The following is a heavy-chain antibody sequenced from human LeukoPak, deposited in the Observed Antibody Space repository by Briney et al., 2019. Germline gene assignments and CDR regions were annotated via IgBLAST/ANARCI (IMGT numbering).Heavy chain of an antibody. V-gene: IGHV3-23*01. CDR1: GFTFSSYA. J-gene: IGHJ4*02. D-gene: IGHD3-22*01. CDR2: ISGSST. CDR3: AKVGNSSGYFFDY. Sequence: PGGSLRLSCAASGFTFSSYAMSWVRQAPGKGLEWVSGISGSSTYYADSVKGRFTISRDNSKNTLYLQMNSLRAEDTAVYYCAKVGNSSGYFFDYWGQGTLVTVSS.